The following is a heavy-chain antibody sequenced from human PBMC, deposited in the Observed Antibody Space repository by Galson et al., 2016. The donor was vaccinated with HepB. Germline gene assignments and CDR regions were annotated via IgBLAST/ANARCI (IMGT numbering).Heavy chain of an antibody. V-gene: IGHV3-23*01. Sequence: SLRLSCAASGFTFTSYAMGWVRQAPEKGLEWVPSISGGDGDTYYADSVRGRFTISRDNSKNTLYLQMNSLRAEDTAMYYCAKVFSSSWYRQTRLFDYWGQGTLVTVSS. CDR2: ISGGDGDT. CDR3: AKVFSSSWYRQTRLFDY. D-gene: IGHD6-13*01. CDR1: GFTFTSYA. J-gene: IGHJ4*02.